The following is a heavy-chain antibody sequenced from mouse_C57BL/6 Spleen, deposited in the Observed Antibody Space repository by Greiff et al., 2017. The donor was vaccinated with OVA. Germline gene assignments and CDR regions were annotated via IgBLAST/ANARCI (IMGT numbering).Heavy chain of an antibody. V-gene: IGHV1-66*01. CDR2: IYPGSGNT. J-gene: IGHJ3*01. CDR3: ARGNGNYRVPWFAY. Sequence: QVQLKQSGPELVKPGASVKISCKASGYSFTSYYIHWVKQRPGQGLEWIGWIYPGSGNTKYNEKFKGKATLTADTSSSTAYMQLSSLTSEDSAVYYCARGNGNYRVPWFAYWGQGTLVTVSA. CDR1: GYSFTSYY. D-gene: IGHD2-1*01.